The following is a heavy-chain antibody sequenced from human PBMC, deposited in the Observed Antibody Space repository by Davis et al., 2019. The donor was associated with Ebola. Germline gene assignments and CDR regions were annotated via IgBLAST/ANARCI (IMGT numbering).Heavy chain of an antibody. V-gene: IGHV1-3*01. CDR3: ARGGDIVLMVYAPNYYYGMDV. D-gene: IGHD2-8*01. CDR1: GYTFTSYA. J-gene: IGHJ6*02. CDR2: INAGNGNT. Sequence: ASVKVSCKASGYTFTSYAMHWVRQAPGQRLEWMGWINAGNGNTKYSQKFQGRVTITRDTSASTAYMELSSLRSEDTAVYYCARGGDIVLMVYAPNYYYGMDVWGQGTTVTVSS.